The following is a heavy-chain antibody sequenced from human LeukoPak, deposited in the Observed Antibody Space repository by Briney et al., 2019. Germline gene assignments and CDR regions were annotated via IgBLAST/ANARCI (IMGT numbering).Heavy chain of an antibody. CDR3: ARDGAVRGTDDY. V-gene: IGHV3-7*05. J-gene: IGHJ4*02. Sequence: GGSLRLSCAASGFTFSSYWMTWVRQAPGKGLEWVANIKQDGSEKYYVDSVKGRFTISRDNANNSLYLQMNSLRAEDTAVYFCARDGAVRGTDDYWGQGTLVTVSS. CDR2: IKQDGSEK. D-gene: IGHD3-16*01. CDR1: GFTFSSYW.